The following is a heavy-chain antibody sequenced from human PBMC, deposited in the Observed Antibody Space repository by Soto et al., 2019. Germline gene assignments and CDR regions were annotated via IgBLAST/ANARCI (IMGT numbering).Heavy chain of an antibody. CDR3: ARARAGRNCGGDCYPYYYYYGMEV. D-gene: IGHD2-21*02. Sequence: GASVKVSCKASGFTFTSYAMHWVRQAPGQRLEWMGWINAGNGNTKYSQKFQGRVTITRDTSASTAYMELSSLRSEDTAVYYCARARAGRNCGGDCYPYYYYYGMEVWGQGTTVTSP. CDR2: INAGNGNT. CDR1: GFTFTSYA. V-gene: IGHV1-3*01. J-gene: IGHJ6*02.